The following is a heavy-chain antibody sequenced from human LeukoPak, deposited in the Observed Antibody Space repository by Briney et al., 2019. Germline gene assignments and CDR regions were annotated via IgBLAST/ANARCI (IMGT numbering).Heavy chain of an antibody. D-gene: IGHD6-13*01. V-gene: IGHV3-53*01. CDR1: GFTVSSNY. J-gene: IGHJ4*02. CDR3: ARVSAAGTFFDY. Sequence: PGGSLRLSCAASGFTVSSNYMSWVRQAPGKGLEWVSVIYSGGSTYYADSVKGRFTISRDNSKNTLYLQMNSLRAEGTAVYYCARVSAAGTFFDYWGQGTLVTVSS. CDR2: IYSGGST.